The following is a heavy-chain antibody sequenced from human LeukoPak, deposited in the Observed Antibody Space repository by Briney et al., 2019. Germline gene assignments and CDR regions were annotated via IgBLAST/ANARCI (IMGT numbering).Heavy chain of an antibody. D-gene: IGHD6-6*01. Sequence: PGGSLRLSCAASGFTFSSYGMHWVRQAPGKGLEWVAVISYDGNNEYYADSVKGRFTISRDNSKNTLYLQVNTLRAEDTALYYCAKAAARLGLYYYFDYWGQGTLVTVSS. CDR1: GFTFSSYG. CDR2: ISYDGNNE. J-gene: IGHJ4*02. CDR3: AKAAARLGLYYYFDY. V-gene: IGHV3-30*18.